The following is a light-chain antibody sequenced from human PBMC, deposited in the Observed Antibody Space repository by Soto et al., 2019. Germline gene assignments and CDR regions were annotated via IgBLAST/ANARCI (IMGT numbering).Light chain of an antibody. CDR2: GAS. CDR1: QTFSNS. V-gene: IGKV3-15*01. Sequence: EIVLTRSPGTLSLSPGERATLSCRASQTFSNSFLSWFQQIPGQAPRLLIYGASSRAAGVPATFSGSGSGTEFTLTISSLQSEDFAVYYCQHYNNWPRTFGQGTKVDIK. CDR3: QHYNNWPRT. J-gene: IGKJ1*01.